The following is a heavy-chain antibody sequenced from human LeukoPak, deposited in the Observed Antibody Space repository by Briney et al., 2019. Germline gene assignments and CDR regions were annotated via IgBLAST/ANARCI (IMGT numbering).Heavy chain of an antibody. Sequence: GEGLKFSSKGSGYIFTHYWIGWVRQMPGKGLEWMGIINPADSDTRYSPSFQGQVLISADKSISTAYLHWGSLKASDTAMYFCARRRSSTSDAVDIWGQGTMVTVS. CDR1: GYIFTHYW. CDR3: ARRRSSTSDAVDI. J-gene: IGHJ3*02. V-gene: IGHV5-51*01. CDR2: INPADSDT.